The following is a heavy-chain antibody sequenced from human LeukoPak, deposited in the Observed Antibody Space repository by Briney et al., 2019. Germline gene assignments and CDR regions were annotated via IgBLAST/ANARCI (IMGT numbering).Heavy chain of an antibody. Sequence: EASVKVSCKASGGTFSSYAISWVRQAPGQGLEWMGGIIPIFGTANYAQKFQGRVTITADESTSTAYMELSSLRSEDTAVYYCASPGYCSSTSCLDWDWFDPWGQGTLVTVSS. D-gene: IGHD2-2*01. CDR2: IIPIFGTA. CDR1: GGTFSSYA. CDR3: ASPGYCSSTSCLDWDWFDP. V-gene: IGHV1-69*01. J-gene: IGHJ5*02.